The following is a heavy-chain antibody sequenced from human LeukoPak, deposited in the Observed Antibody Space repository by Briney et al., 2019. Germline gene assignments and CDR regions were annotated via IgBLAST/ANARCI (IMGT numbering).Heavy chain of an antibody. V-gene: IGHV1-69*06. J-gene: IGHJ3*02. D-gene: IGHD1-26*01. Sequence: SVKVSCKASGGTFSSYAISWVRQAPGQGLEWMGGIIPIFGTANDAQKFQGRVTITADKSTSTAYMELSSLRSEDTAVYYCARAMGATDAFDIWGQGTMVTVSS. CDR2: IIPIFGTA. CDR3: ARAMGATDAFDI. CDR1: GGTFSSYA.